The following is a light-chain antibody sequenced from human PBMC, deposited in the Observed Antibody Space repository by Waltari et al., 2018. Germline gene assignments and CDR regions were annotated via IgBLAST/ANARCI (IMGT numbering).Light chain of an antibody. CDR2: EVT. Sequence: QSGLTQPASVSGSPGQSITVSCTGTSSDVGNYNLVSWYQQYPGKAPKLMVYEVTKRTSVVSGRFSGSKSGNTASLTISGLQSEDEADYYCCSYAGLGIYVFGTGTKVTVL. CDR1: SSDVGNYNL. V-gene: IGLV2-23*02. CDR3: CSYAGLGIYV. J-gene: IGLJ1*01.